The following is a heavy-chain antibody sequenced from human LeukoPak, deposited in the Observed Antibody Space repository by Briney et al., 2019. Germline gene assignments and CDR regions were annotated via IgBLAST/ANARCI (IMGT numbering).Heavy chain of an antibody. CDR1: GFTFSSYA. CDR2: ISYDGSNK. CDR3: ASFTSGSYFP. V-gene: IGHV3-30*04. Sequence: GGSLRLSCAASGFTFSSYAMHWVRQAPGKGLEWVAVISYDGSNKYYADSVKGRFTISRDNSKNTLYLQMNSLRAEDTAVYYCASFTSGSYFPWGQGTLVTVSS. J-gene: IGHJ5*02. D-gene: IGHD1-26*01.